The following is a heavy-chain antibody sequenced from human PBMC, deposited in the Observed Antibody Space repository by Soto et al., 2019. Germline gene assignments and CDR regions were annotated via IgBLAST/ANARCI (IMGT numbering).Heavy chain of an antibody. J-gene: IGHJ6*03. CDR2: IKQDGSEK. D-gene: IGHD3-3*01. V-gene: IGHV3-7*01. Sequence: EVQLVESGGGLVQPGGSLRLSCAASGFTFSSYWMSWVRQAPGKGLEWVANIKQDGSEKYYVDSVKGRFTISRDNAKNSVYRQMNSLRAECTAVYCCARDTRHYDFWSGPTTWYYYMDVWGKGTTVTVSS. CDR1: GFTFSSYW. CDR3: ARDTRHYDFWSGPTTWYYYMDV.